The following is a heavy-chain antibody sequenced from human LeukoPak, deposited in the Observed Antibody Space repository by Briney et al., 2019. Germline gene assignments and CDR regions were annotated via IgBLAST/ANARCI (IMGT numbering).Heavy chain of an antibody. CDR1: GYTFTSYD. CDR3: ARVGFWSGYSHRLFDY. Sequence: GASVKVSCKASGYTFTSYDINWVRQATGQGLEWMGWMNPNSGNTGYAQKFQGRVTITRNTSISTAYMELSSLRSEDTAVYYCARVGFWSGYSHRLFDYWGQGTLVTVSS. V-gene: IGHV1-8*03. J-gene: IGHJ4*02. CDR2: MNPNSGNT. D-gene: IGHD3-3*01.